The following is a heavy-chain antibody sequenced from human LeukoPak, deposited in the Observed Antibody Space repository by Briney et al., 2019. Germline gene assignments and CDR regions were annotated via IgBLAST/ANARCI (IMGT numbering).Heavy chain of an antibody. CDR1: GGSVSSGSYY. CDR2: ICYSGST. V-gene: IGHV4-61*01. CDR3: ARGDIVVVPAAGFDY. J-gene: IGHJ4*02. Sequence: SETLSLTCTVSGGSVSSGSYYWSWIRQPPGKGLEWIGYICYSGSTNYNPSLKSRVTISVDTSKNQFSLKLSSVTAADTAVYYCARGDIVVVPAAGFDYWGQGTLVTVSS. D-gene: IGHD2-2*01.